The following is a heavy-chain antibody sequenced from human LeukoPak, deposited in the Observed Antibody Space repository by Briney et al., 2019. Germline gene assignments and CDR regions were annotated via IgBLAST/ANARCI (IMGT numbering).Heavy chain of an antibody. V-gene: IGHV3-11*01. Sequence: GGSLRLSCAASGFTVSSNYMSWIRQAPGKGLEWVSYISSSGSTIYYADSVKGRFTISRDNAKNSLYLQMNSLRAEDTAVYYCASYGSAYYYYMDVWGKGTTVTVSS. J-gene: IGHJ6*03. D-gene: IGHD4-17*01. CDR2: ISSSGSTI. CDR3: ASYGSAYYYYMDV. CDR1: GFTVSSNY.